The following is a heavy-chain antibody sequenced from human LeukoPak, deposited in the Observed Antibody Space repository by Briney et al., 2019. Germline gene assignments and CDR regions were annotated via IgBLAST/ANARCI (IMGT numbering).Heavy chain of an antibody. V-gene: IGHV4-30-4*08. CDR3: ARDHYQLLYCDY. D-gene: IGHD2-2*01. Sequence: PSETLSLACTVSGGSISSGDYYWSWIRQPPGKGLEWIGYIYYSGSTYYNPSLKSRVTISVDTSKNQFSLKLISVTAADTAVYYCARDHYQLLYCDYWGQGTLVTVSS. CDR2: IYYSGST. J-gene: IGHJ4*02. CDR1: GGSISSGDYY.